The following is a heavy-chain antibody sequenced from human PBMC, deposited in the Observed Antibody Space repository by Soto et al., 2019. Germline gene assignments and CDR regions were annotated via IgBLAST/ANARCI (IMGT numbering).Heavy chain of an antibody. J-gene: IGHJ4*02. CDR2: IIPIFGTA. D-gene: IGHD1-26*01. Sequence: QVQLVQSGAEVKKPGSSVKVSCKASGGTFSSYASSWVRQAPGQGLEWMGGIIPIFGTANYAQKFQCRVTITADESKSTAYIELGSLRSEDTAVDYCAGGVYSGSYTTFDYWGQGTMVTVSS. CDR3: AGGVYSGSYTTFDY. V-gene: IGHV1-69*01. CDR1: GGTFSSYA.